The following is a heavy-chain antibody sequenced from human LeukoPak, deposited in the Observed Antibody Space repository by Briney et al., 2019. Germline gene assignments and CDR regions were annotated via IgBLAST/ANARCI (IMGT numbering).Heavy chain of an antibody. D-gene: IGHD2-21*01. J-gene: IGHJ4*02. CDR1: GGSFSGYY. V-gene: IGHV4-34*01. CDR3: ARGRRGESY. CDR2: INHSGST. Sequence: PSETLSLTCAVYGGSFSGYYWSWIRQPPGKGLEWIGEINHSGSTNYNPSLKSRVTVSVDTSKNQFSLKLSSVAAADTAVYYCARGRRGESYWSQGTLVTVSS.